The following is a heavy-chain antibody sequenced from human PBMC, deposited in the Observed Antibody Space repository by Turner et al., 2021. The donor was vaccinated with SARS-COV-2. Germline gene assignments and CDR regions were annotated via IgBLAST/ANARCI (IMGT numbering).Heavy chain of an antibody. CDR3: AGEGYCSGGTCEGPFDF. V-gene: IGHV3-53*02. Sequence: EVQLVETGGGSIQPGGSLRLSVAVSGSTFSSNCMSWVRQAPGKGLEWVSVICRGSTYYADSVRGRFSISRDNSKNSLYLQMNSLRAEDTAVYYCAGEGYCSGGTCEGPFDFWGQGTLVTVSS. CDR2: ICRGST. J-gene: IGHJ4*02. D-gene: IGHD2-15*01. CDR1: GSTFSSNC.